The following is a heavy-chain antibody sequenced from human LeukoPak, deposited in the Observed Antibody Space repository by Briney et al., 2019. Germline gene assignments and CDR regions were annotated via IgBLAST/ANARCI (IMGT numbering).Heavy chain of an antibody. J-gene: IGHJ4*02. D-gene: IGHD4-17*01. Sequence: GGSLRLSCAASGIAFSSYAMSWVRQAPGKGLELVSGISGAGTTTYYADSVKGRFTISRDNSANTLSPQMNSLRAEDTALYYCAKGSDYGDYIFNCWGQGTQVTVSS. CDR2: ISGAGTTT. V-gene: IGHV3-23*01. CDR1: GIAFSSYA. CDR3: AKGSDYGDYIFNC.